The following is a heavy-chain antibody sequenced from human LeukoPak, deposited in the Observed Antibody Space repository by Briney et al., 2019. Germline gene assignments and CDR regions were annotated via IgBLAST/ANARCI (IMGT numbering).Heavy chain of an antibody. CDR2: IGGRGGST. Sequence: GGSLRLSCAASGFTFSDFTMTWVRQAPGKGPEWVSVIGGRGGSTYYADSLGGRFTISRDNSKDMVYLQMNSLKVEDTATYSCGKEGGGWGQGTKVTVSS. D-gene: IGHD3-16*01. CDR3: GKEGGG. V-gene: IGHV3-23*01. J-gene: IGHJ4*02. CDR1: GFTFSDFT.